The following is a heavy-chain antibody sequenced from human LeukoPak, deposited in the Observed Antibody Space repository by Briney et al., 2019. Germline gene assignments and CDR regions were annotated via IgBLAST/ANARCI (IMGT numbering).Heavy chain of an antibody. CDR2: INAGNGNT. Sequence: ASVTVPCKASRDTFTSYAMYWVRQAPGQRLEWMGWINAGNGNTKYSQKFQGRVTITRDTSASTAYMELSSLRSEDTAVYYCASSTSELLWCGELKGWGQGTLVTDSS. V-gene: IGHV1-3*01. CDR3: ASSTSELLWCGELKG. J-gene: IGHJ4*02. D-gene: IGHD3-10*01. CDR1: RDTFTSYA.